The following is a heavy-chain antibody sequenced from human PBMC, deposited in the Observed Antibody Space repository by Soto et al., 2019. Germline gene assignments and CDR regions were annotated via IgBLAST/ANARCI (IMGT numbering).Heavy chain of an antibody. CDR3: ARDELRYWGPDDSFDY. V-gene: IGHV3-48*02. D-gene: IGHD3-9*01. CDR2: ISSSSSTI. Sequence: EVQLVESGGGLVQPGGSLRLSCAASGFTFSSYSMNWVRQAPGKGLEWVSYISSSSSTIYYADSVKGRFTISRDNAKNSLYLQMNSLRDEDTAVYYCARDELRYWGPDDSFDYWGQGTLVTVSS. J-gene: IGHJ4*02. CDR1: GFTFSSYS.